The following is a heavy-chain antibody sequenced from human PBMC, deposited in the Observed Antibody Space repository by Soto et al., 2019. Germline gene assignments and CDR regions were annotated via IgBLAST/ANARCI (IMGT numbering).Heavy chain of an antibody. CDR1: GFTFSSYG. D-gene: IGHD1-26*01. CDR2: IRYDGSNK. Sequence: PGGPLRLSCAASGFTFSSYGMHWVRQAPGKGLEWVADIRYDGSNKYYADSVKGRFTISRDNSKNTLYLQMNSPRAEDTAVYYCAKDPIPYSGSLGIWGQGTMVTVSS. V-gene: IGHV3-33*06. J-gene: IGHJ3*02. CDR3: AKDPIPYSGSLGI.